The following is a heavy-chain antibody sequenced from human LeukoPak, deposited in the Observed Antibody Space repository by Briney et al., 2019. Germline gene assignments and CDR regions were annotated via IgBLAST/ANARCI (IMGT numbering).Heavy chain of an antibody. J-gene: IGHJ5*02. D-gene: IGHD2-15*01. V-gene: IGHV1-69*01. Sequence: SVEVSCKASGGTFSSYAISWVRQAPGQGLEWMGGIIPIFGTANYAQKFQGRVTITADESTSTAYMELSSLRSEDTAVYYCARGGLGYCSGGSCDNWFDPWGQGTLVTVSS. CDR2: IIPIFGTA. CDR3: ARGGLGYCSGGSCDNWFDP. CDR1: GGTFSSYA.